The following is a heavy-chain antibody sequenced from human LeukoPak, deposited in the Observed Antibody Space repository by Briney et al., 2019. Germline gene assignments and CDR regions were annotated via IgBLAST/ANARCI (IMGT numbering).Heavy chain of an antibody. CDR3: GRNPSYNCKTESFYI. V-gene: IGHV3-33*01. CDR2: IWYDGSNK. J-gene: IGHJ3*02. D-gene: IGHD2/OR15-2a*01. CDR1: GFTFSSYG. Sequence: GGSLRLSCAASGFTFSSYGMHWVRQAPGKGLEWVAVIWYDGSNKYYADSVKGRFTISRDNSKNTLYLQMNSLRAEDTAVYYCGRNPSYNCKTESFYIGGQGTMVTVSS.